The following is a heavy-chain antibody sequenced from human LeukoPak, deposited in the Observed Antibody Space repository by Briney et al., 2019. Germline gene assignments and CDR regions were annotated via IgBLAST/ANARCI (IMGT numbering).Heavy chain of an antibody. CDR3: ASLYYYGSSGYYSPFH. J-gene: IGHJ4*02. D-gene: IGHD3-22*01. V-gene: IGHV4-39*01. Sequence: PSETLSLTCTVSGGSISSSSYYWGWIRQPPGKGLEWIGSMYYSGSTYYNPSLKSRVTISEDTSKNQFSLKLSSVTAADTAVYYCASLYYYGSSGYYSPFHWGQGTLVTVSS. CDR1: GGSISSSSYY. CDR2: MYYSGST.